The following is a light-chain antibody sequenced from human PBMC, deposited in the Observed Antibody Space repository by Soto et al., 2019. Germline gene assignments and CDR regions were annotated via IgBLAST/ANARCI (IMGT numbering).Light chain of an antibody. Sequence: DIQMTQSPSSLSASVGDRVTITCRASQSISSSLNWYQQKPGKAPDLLIYAASNLQSGVPSRCSGRGSWTDFTLTISSLQPEDFATDYCQQSYSSPHMYTFGQGTKLEIK. V-gene: IGKV1-39*01. J-gene: IGKJ2*01. CDR3: QQSYSSPHMYT. CDR2: AAS. CDR1: QSISSS.